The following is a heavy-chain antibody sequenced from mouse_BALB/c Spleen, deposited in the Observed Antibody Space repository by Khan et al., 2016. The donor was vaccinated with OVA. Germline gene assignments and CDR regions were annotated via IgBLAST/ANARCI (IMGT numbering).Heavy chain of an antibody. CDR3: ARSNSYWYFDV. CDR1: GYTFTNYG. J-gene: IGHJ1*01. D-gene: IGHD4-1*02. V-gene: IGHV9-3-1*01. Sequence: QIQLVQSGPELKKPGETVKISCKASGYTFTNYGMNGVKQAPGKGLKWMGWINTYTGEPTYANDFKGRFAFSLETSASTAYLQINNLKNEDTATYFCARSNSYWYFDVWGAGTTVTVSS. CDR2: INTYTGEP.